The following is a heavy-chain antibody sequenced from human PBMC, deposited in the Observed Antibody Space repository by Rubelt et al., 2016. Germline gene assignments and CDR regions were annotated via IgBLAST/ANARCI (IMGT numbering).Heavy chain of an antibody. CDR1: GFSLSGYS. CDR2: ISGDSGTI. CDR3: VRGYLRNSVDQ. V-gene: IGHV3-48*04. J-gene: IGHJ4*02. Sequence: EVQMVESGGGLVQPGGSLRLSCAASGFSLSGYSMDWVRQVPGKGLEWISYISGDSGTIYYADSVRGRFTISRDNVRNSLYLQMTRLRAEDTAGYYCVRGYLRNSVDQWGQGTLVTASS. D-gene: IGHD2-21*01.